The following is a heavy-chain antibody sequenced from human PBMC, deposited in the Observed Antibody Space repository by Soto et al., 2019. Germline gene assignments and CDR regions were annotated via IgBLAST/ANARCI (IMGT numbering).Heavy chain of an antibody. D-gene: IGHD2-15*01. V-gene: IGHV5-51*01. J-gene: IGHJ6*03. CDR2: IYPGDSDT. Sequence: GESLKISCKGSGYSFTSYWIGWVRQMPGKGLEWMGIIYPGDSDTRYSPSFQGQVTISADKSISTAYLQWSSLKASDTAMYYCARYVRDCSGGSCYHRGDYYYYYMDVWGKGTTVTVSS. CDR3: ARYVRDCSGGSCYHRGDYYYYYMDV. CDR1: GYSFTSYW.